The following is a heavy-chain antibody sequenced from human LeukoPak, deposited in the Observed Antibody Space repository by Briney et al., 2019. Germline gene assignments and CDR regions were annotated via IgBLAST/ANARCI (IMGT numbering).Heavy chain of an antibody. CDR2: IYHSGST. J-gene: IGHJ6*03. D-gene: IGHD3-10*01. V-gene: IGHV4-4*02. Sequence: SETLSLTCAVSGGSISSSNWWSWVRPPPGKGLEWIGEIYHSGSTNYNPSLKSRVTISVDKSKNQFSLKLSSVTAADTAVYYCARASRGVTRAYSYYYYMDVWGKGTTVTVSS. CDR1: GGSISSSNW. CDR3: ARASRGVTRAYSYYYYMDV.